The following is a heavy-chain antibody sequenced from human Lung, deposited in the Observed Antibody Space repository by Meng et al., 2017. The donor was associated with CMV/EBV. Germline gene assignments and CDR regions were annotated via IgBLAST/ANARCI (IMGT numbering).Heavy chain of an antibody. J-gene: IGHJ3*02. CDR2: IYYSGST. CDR1: GGSFSTYY. CDR3: ARPMIRGPYDGFHI. V-gene: IGHV4-59*01. D-gene: IGHD3-10*01. Sequence: SXTXSLXXTVSGGSFSTYYWSWIRQPPGKGLEWIGYIYYSGSTSYNPSLKSRVTISVDTSKNQFSLKLTSVTAADTAVYYCARPMIRGPYDGFHIWVQGTXVTVSS.